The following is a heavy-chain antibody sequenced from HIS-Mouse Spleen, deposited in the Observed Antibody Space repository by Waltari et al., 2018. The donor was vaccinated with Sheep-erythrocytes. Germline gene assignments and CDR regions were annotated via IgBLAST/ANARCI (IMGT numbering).Heavy chain of an antibody. J-gene: IGHJ5*02. CDR2: IYYRGRT. CDR3: ARALIITMVRGVTSNWFDP. D-gene: IGHD3-10*01. CDR1: GGSISSGGYY. V-gene: IGHV4-31*03. Sequence: QVQLQESGPGLVKPSQTLSLTCTVAGGSISSGGYYWSWIRQHPGKGLEWIGYIYYRGRTYYDPSLKSRVTISVDTSKNQFSLKLSSVTAAETAVYYCARALIITMVRGVTSNWFDPWGQGTLVTVSS.